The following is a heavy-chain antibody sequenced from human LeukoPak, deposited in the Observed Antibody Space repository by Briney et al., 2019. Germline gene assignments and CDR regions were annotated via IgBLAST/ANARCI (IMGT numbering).Heavy chain of an antibody. CDR3: AREPPGY. CDR2: IYTNGGA. V-gene: IGHV4-61*02. Sequence: PSQTLSLTCTVSGGSVTSGNYYWNWIRQPAGKGLEWIGRIYTNGGASYNPSFKSRVTISIDASKNQFSLKLSSVPAADTAVYYCAREPPGYWGQGILVTVSS. CDR1: GGSVTSGNYY. J-gene: IGHJ4*02.